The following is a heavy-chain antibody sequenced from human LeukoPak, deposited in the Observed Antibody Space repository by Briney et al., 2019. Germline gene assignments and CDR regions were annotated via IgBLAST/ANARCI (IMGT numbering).Heavy chain of an antibody. J-gene: IGHJ5*02. V-gene: IGHV4-59*01. CDR1: GGSISTYY. D-gene: IGHD1-26*01. Sequence: PSETLSLACTVSGGSISTYYWSWIRQPPGKGLDWLGYIYYTGSTSYNPSLKGRVTMSLDASKSQFSLELNSVTPADTAVYYCARGGNYWPQWWFDPWGRGTLVSVSS. CDR3: ARGGNYWPQWWFDP. CDR2: IYYTGST.